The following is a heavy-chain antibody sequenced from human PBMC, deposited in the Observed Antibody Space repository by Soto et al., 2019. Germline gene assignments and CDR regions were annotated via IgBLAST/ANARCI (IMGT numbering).Heavy chain of an antibody. CDR2: IYSGGST. J-gene: IGHJ6*03. Sequence: GGSLRLSCAASGFTVSSNYMSWVRQAPGKGLEWVSVIYSGGSTYYADSVKGRFTISRHNSKNTLYLQMNSLRAEETAVYYCARGTTVTTNYYYYYMDVWGKGTTVTVSS. D-gene: IGHD4-4*01. V-gene: IGHV3-53*04. CDR1: GFTVSSNY. CDR3: ARGTTVTTNYYYYYMDV.